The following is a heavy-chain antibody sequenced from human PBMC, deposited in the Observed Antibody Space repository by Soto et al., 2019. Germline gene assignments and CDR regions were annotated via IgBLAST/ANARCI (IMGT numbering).Heavy chain of an antibody. CDR1: EGTFNSYA. CDR3: ASGASRWYPYFFAS. J-gene: IGHJ4*02. V-gene: IGHV1-69*01. Sequence: QAQVVQSGAEVRKPGSSVKLSCKASEGTFNSYAIAWVRQAPGQGLEWMGGIIPYYNTLNYAQKFQDRVTMTADDSTNTVYMELSSLRADDTAVYFCASGASRWYPYFFASWAQGTLVTVSS. D-gene: IGHD6-13*01. CDR2: IIPYYNTL.